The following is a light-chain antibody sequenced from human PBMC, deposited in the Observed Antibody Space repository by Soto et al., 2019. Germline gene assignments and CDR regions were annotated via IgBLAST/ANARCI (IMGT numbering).Light chain of an antibody. CDR3: QQYNNCPPYT. CDR1: QSVSNNY. Sequence: EIVLTQSPGTLSLSPGERATLSCRAIQSVSNNYLAWYQQKPGQAPRLLIYGASNRATGIPDRFSGSGSGTEFTLSISSLQSEDFAVYYCQQYNNCPPYTFGQGTKVDIK. V-gene: IGKV3-20*01. J-gene: IGKJ1*01. CDR2: GAS.